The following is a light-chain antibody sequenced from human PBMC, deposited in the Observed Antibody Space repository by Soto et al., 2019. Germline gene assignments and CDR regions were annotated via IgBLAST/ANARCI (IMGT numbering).Light chain of an antibody. CDR1: FSNIGNNY. J-gene: IGLJ3*02. CDR3: GTWDSSLSAEV. CDR2: ENN. Sequence: QSVLTQPPSVSAAPGQKVTISCSGSFSNIGNNYVSWYQQLPGTAPKLLIYENNKRPSGIPDRFSGSKSGTSATLGITGLQTGDEADYYCGTWDSSLSAEVFGGGTKLT. V-gene: IGLV1-51*02.